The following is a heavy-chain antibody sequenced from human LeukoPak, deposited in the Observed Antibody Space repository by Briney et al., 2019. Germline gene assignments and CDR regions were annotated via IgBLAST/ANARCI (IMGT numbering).Heavy chain of an antibody. V-gene: IGHV5-51*01. CDR2: IYPADSDT. CDR3: ARPPDN. J-gene: IGHJ4*02. Sequence: GESLKISCKGSGYRFSNYWIGWVRQMPGKGLEWMGIIYPADSDTRYSPSFQGQVTISADKSISTAYLQWSNLKASDTAMYYCARPPDNWGQGTLVTVSS. CDR1: GYRFSNYW.